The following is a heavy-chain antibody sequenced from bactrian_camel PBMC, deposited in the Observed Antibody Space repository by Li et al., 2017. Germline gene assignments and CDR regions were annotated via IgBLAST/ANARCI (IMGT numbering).Heavy chain of an antibody. CDR1: GFTFSRYY. D-gene: IGHD6*01. CDR2: IYSDGST. V-gene: IGHV3-2*01. J-gene: IGHJ4*01. CDR3: AASGTWSVYEYNY. Sequence: HVQLVESGGGLVQPGGSLRLSCAASGFTFSRYYMSWVRQAPGKGLEWVSSIYSDGSTSYADSVKGRFTISQDSAKNILYLQMHSLKPEDTAMYHCAASGTWSVYEYNYWGQGTQVTVS.